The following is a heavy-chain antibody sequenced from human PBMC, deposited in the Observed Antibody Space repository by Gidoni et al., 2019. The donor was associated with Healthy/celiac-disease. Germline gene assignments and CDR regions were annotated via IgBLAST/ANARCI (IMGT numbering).Heavy chain of an antibody. CDR2: IIPSFGTA. J-gene: IGHJ4*02. V-gene: IGHV1-69*01. CDR1: GGTFSRSA. Sequence: QVQLVQSGAEVKKPGSSVKVSCKASGGTFSRSAISWVRQAPGQGLEWMGGIIPSFGTANYAQKFQGRVTITADESTSTAYMELSSLRSEDTAVYYCARGEGELERWGVWAGNFDYWGQGTLVTVSS. D-gene: IGHD1-1*01. CDR3: ARGEGELERWGVWAGNFDY.